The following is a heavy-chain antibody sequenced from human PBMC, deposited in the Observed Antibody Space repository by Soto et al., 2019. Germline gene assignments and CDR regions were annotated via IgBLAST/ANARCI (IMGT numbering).Heavy chain of an antibody. V-gene: IGHV4-34*01. D-gene: IGHD3-22*01. CDR3: ARGGKVTYYYDSRSFDY. Sequence: SETLSLTCTVYGGSFSGYYWSWIRQPPGKGLEWIGEINHSGSTNYNPSLKSRVTISVDTSKNQFSLKLSSVTAADTAVYYCARGGKVTYYYDSRSFDYWGQGTLVTVSS. J-gene: IGHJ4*02. CDR1: GGSFSGYY. CDR2: INHSGST.